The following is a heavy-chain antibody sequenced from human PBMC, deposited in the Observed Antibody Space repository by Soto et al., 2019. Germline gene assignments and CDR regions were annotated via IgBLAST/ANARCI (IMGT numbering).Heavy chain of an antibody. D-gene: IGHD3-10*01. CDR1: GFTFSDYY. Sequence: PGGSLRLSCAASGFTFSDYYMSWIRQAPGKGLEWVSYISSSGSTIYYADSVKGRFTISRDNAKNSLYLQMNSLRAEDTAVYYCASLYGSGCYVGYYYGMYVWAQRTTVTVSS. V-gene: IGHV3-11*01. CDR3: ASLYGSGCYVGYYYGMYV. CDR2: ISSSGSTI. J-gene: IGHJ6*02.